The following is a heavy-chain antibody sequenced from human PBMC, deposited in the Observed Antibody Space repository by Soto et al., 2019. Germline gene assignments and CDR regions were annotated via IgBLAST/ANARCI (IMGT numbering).Heavy chain of an antibody. Sequence: GASVKVSCKASGFAFTGYYIYWARQAPGQGPEWMGWINVNSGGTDYAQKFQGRVTMTRDTAISTAYMELRSLRSDDTAVYFCARDLTRQLAYWLDPWGQGTLVTVSS. V-gene: IGHV1-2*02. J-gene: IGHJ5*02. CDR2: INVNSGGT. CDR1: GFAFTGYY. CDR3: ARDLTRQLAYWLDP. D-gene: IGHD6-6*01.